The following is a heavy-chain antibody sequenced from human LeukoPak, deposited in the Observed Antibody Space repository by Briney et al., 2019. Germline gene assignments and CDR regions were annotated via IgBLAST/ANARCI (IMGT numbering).Heavy chain of an antibody. D-gene: IGHD3-3*01. V-gene: IGHV3-30*02. J-gene: IGHJ5*02. CDR3: ARHDWFDP. CDR2: IRYDGSNQ. CDR1: GFTFSSYG. Sequence: GGSLTLSCAASGFTFSSYGMHWVRQAPGKGLEWVTFIRYDGSNQYYADSVKGRFTISRDNSKNTLYLQMNSQRAEDTAVYYCARHDWFDPWGQGTLVTVSS.